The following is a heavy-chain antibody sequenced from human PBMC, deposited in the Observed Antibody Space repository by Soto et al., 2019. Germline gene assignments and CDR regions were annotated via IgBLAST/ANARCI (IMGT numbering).Heavy chain of an antibody. J-gene: IGHJ4*02. D-gene: IGHD2-2*01. CDR3: AKLPRRIVVVPAAHFDY. CDR1: GYTFTSYD. V-gene: IGHV1-8*01. Sequence: GASVKVSCKASGYTFTSYDINWVRQATGQGLEWMGWMNPNSGNTGYAQKFQGRVTMTRNTSISTAYMELSSLRSEDTAVYYCAKLPRRIVVVPAAHFDYWGQGTLVTVSS. CDR2: MNPNSGNT.